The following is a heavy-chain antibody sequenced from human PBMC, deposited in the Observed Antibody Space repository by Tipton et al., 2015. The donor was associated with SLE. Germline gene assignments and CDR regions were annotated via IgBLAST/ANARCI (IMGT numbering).Heavy chain of an antibody. V-gene: IGHV4-59*13. CDR2: IYYTGST. CDR1: GGSISSYY. Sequence: TLSLTCTVSGGSISSYYWSWIRQPQGKGLEWIGYIYYTGSTNYNPSLKSRVTISVDTSKSQFSLKLSSVTAADTAVYYCAREEANYYDSSHAFDIWGQGTLVTVSS. J-gene: IGHJ3*02. CDR3: AREEANYYDSSHAFDI. D-gene: IGHD3-22*01.